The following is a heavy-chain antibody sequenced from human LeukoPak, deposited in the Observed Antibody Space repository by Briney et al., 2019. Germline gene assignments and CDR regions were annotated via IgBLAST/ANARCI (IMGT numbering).Heavy chain of an antibody. CDR1: GFTFDSYS. D-gene: IGHD2-8*01. Sequence: GGSLRLSCAASGFTFDSYSMSWVRQAPGKGLEWVADIKEDGSEKYYVDSVKGRFTISRDNAKNSLYLQMNSLRAEDTAVYYCAKDPGGIVLMVYAPFDYWGQGTLVTVSS. J-gene: IGHJ4*02. CDR2: IKEDGSEK. CDR3: AKDPGGIVLMVYAPFDY. V-gene: IGHV3-7*01.